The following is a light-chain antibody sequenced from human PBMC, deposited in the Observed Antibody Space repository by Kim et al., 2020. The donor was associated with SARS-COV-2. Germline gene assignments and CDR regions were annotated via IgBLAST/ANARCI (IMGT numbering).Light chain of an antibody. CDR2: GAS. Sequence: EIVMTQSPVTLSVSPGERATLSCRASQSVSSDLAWYQQKPGQAPRLLIYGASTRATGIPARFSGSGSETEFTLTISSLQSEDFAVYYCQQYNNWPYTVGQGTKLEI. CDR1: QSVSSD. J-gene: IGKJ2*01. V-gene: IGKV3-15*01. CDR3: QQYNNWPYT.